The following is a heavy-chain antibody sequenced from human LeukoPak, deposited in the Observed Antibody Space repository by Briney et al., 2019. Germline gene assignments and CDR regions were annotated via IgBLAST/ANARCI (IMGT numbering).Heavy chain of an antibody. V-gene: IGHV1-2*02. J-gene: IGHJ4*02. CDR1: GYTFTGYY. CDR2: INPNSGGT. CDR3: ARDGRVLWFGELLYPDY. D-gene: IGHD3-10*01. Sequence: ASVKVSCKASGYTFTGYYMHWVRQAPGQGLEWMGWINPNSGGTNYAQKFQGRVTMTRDTSISTAYMELSRLRSDDTAAYYCARDGRVLWFGELLYPDYWGQGTLVTVSS.